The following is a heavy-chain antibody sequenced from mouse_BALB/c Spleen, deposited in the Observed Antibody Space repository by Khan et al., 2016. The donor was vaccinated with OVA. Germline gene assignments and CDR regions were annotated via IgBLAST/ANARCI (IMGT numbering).Heavy chain of an antibody. Sequence: EVMLVESGGGLVQPGGSLKLSCAASGFTFSSYGMSWVRQTPDKRLELVATINTNVGSTYYPDSVKGRFTISRDNAKNTLYLQMSSLKSEDTAMYYCARVGIIYYGNYAYYFDYWGQGTTLTVSS. CDR2: INTNVGST. CDR1: GFTFSSYG. J-gene: IGHJ2*01. CDR3: ARVGIIYYGNYAYYFDY. D-gene: IGHD2-1*01. V-gene: IGHV5-6-3*01.